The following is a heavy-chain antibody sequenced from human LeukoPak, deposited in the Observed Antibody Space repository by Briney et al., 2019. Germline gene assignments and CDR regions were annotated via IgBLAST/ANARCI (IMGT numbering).Heavy chain of an antibody. Sequence: PSETLSLTCTVSGGSISSSSYYWGWIRQPPGKGLEWIGSIYYSGSTYYNPSLKSRVTISVDTSKNQFSLKLSSVTAADTAVYYCARQSWTTGLRYYYYMDVWGKGTTVTISS. CDR1: GGSISSSSYY. CDR2: IYYSGST. CDR3: ARQSWTTGLRYYYYMDV. J-gene: IGHJ6*03. V-gene: IGHV4-39*01. D-gene: IGHD4-17*01.